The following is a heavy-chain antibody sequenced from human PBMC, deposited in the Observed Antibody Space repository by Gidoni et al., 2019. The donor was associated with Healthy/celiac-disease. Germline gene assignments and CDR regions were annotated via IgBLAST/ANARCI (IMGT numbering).Heavy chain of an antibody. Sequence: QVQLVESGGGVVQPGRSLRPSCAASGFPFSSYAMHWVRQPPGKGLEWVAVISYDGSNKYYADSVKGRFTISRDNSKNTLYLQMNSLRAEDTDVYYCARDSHYYDSSGYGDYWGQGTLVTVSS. D-gene: IGHD3-22*01. V-gene: IGHV3-30-3*01. CDR1: GFPFSSYA. CDR3: ARDSHYYDSSGYGDY. CDR2: ISYDGSNK. J-gene: IGHJ4*02.